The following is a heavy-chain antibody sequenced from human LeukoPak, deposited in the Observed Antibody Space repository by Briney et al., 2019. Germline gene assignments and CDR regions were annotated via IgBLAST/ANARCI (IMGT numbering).Heavy chain of an antibody. Sequence: GGSPRLSCAASGFTFSSYWMHWVRQVPGKGLVWVSRINSDGSSISYADSVKGRFTISRDNAKNTLYLQMNSLRAEDTAVYYCARAPRYYDILTGSYYYYGMDVWGKGTTVTVSS. CDR2: INSDGSSI. CDR3: ARAPRYYDILTGSYYYYGMDV. CDR1: GFTFSSYW. V-gene: IGHV3-74*01. J-gene: IGHJ6*04. D-gene: IGHD3-9*01.